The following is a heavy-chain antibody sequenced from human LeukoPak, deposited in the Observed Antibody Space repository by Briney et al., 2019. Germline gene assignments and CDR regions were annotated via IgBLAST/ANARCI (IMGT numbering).Heavy chain of an antibody. J-gene: IGHJ4*02. CDR3: ARDLYGYDSGRSY. CDR1: GFTFSSYA. V-gene: IGHV3-30*01. CDR2: ISYDGSNK. Sequence: GGSLRLSCAASGFTFSSYAMHWVRQAPGKGLEWVAVISYDGSNKNYADSVKGRFTISRDNSENTLYLQMTSLRADDTAVYYCARDLYGYDSGRSYWGQGTLVTVSS. D-gene: IGHD5-12*01.